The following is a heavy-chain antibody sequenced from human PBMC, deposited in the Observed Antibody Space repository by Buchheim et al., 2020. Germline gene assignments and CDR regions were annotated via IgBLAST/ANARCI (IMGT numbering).Heavy chain of an antibody. D-gene: IGHD6-6*01. CDR3: ARSMGAILDY. CDR1: EFTLSHYW. J-gene: IGHJ4*02. V-gene: IGHV3-74*03. Sequence: EVQLVESGGGLVQPGGSLRLSCAASEFTLSHYWMHWVRQVPGKEPVWVSRMNSDGSTITYADSVRGRFTISRDNAKNKLYLEMTSLRVDDTAVYYCARSMGAILDYWGQG. CDR2: MNSDGSTI.